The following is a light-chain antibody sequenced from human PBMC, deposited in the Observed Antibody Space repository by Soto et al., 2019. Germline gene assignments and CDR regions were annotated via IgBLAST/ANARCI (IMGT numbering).Light chain of an antibody. CDR1: TGAVTSAYY. CDR3: LLSYGGSQV. V-gene: IGLV7-43*01. J-gene: IGLJ2*01. Sequence: QAVVTQESSLTVSPGETVTLTCASSTGAVTSAYYPSWFQQKPGQAPRALIYSTDNKDSCTPARFSGSILGDEAALTVSGVQPEDEADYYCLLSYGGSQVFGGGTKLTVL. CDR2: STD.